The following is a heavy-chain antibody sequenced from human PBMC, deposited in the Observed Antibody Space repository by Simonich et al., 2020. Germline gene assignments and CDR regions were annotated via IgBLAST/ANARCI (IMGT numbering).Heavy chain of an antibody. D-gene: IGHD7-27*01. CDR1: GYSISSGYY. Sequence: QVQLQESGPGLVKPSETLSLTCAVSGYSISSGYYCGWIRQPPGKGLEWIGSIYHSGNTYYNPSLKSRVTISVDTSKNQFSLKLSSVTAADTAVYYCARGLTGDYWGQGTLVTVSS. CDR3: ARGLTGDY. J-gene: IGHJ4*02. CDR2: IYHSGNT. V-gene: IGHV4-38-2*01.